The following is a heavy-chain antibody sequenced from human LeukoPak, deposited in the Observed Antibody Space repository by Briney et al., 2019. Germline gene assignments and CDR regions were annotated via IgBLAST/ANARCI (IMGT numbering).Heavy chain of an antibody. Sequence: GGSLRLSCAASGFTLDDYYMSWIRQAPGKGLEWVSYISYSGSSYADSVKGRFTISRDNAENSLYLQMNSLRAEDTAVYYCARTELLYYFDYWGQGTLVTVSS. V-gene: IGHV3-11*04. D-gene: IGHD1-7*01. CDR2: ISYSGS. J-gene: IGHJ4*02. CDR1: GFTLDDYY. CDR3: ARTELLYYFDY.